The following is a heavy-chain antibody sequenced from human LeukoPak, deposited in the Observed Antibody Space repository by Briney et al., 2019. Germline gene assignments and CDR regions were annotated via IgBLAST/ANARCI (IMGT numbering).Heavy chain of an antibody. Sequence: SETLSLTCTVSVGSISSYYWSWIRQPPRKRLWWIGYIFYSVSTNSNPSLKSGVTISVDTSKHQFSLQLSSVTAAATAVYYCARVSNPISFGELWTHYYYYYMDVWGKGTTVTVSS. CDR2: IFYSVST. J-gene: IGHJ6*03. D-gene: IGHD3-10*01. V-gene: IGHV4-59*01. CDR3: ARVSNPISFGELWTHYYYYYMDV. CDR1: VGSISSYY.